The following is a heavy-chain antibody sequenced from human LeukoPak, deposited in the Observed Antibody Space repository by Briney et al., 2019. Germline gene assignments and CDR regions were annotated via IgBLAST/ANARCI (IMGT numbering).Heavy chain of an antibody. Sequence: PGGSLRLSCAASGFTFSSYERNWVRQAPGKGLEWVSYISSSGSTIYYADSVKGRFTISRDNAKNSLYLQMNSLRAEDTAVYYCAREPPYYDSSGYYDYWGQGTLVTVSS. CDR2: ISSSGSTI. J-gene: IGHJ4*02. V-gene: IGHV3-48*03. CDR1: GFTFSSYE. D-gene: IGHD3-22*01. CDR3: AREPPYYDSSGYYDY.